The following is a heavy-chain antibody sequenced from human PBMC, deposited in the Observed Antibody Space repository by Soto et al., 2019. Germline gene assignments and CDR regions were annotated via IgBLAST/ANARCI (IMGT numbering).Heavy chain of an antibody. CDR1: GYTFTSFG. J-gene: IGHJ6*02. V-gene: IGHV1-18*04. D-gene: IGHD4-4*01. Sequence: QVQLVQSGAEVKEPGASVKVSCTASGYTFTSFGLSWVRQAPGQGLAWMGWISAYNGNTYYAERLQGRVTMTTVTTTSPAYMELRSLTSDDTAFYDWARDRYYSTLVHHYGMDVWGQGTTVTVSS. CDR3: ARDRYYSTLVHHYGMDV. CDR2: ISAYNGNT.